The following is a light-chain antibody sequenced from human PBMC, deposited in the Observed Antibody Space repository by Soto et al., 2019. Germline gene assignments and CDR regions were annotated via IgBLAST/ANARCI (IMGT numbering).Light chain of an antibody. CDR1: HSLLDSGDGITY. V-gene: IGKV2-40*01. Sequence: DIVMTQSPFSLPVTPGEPASISCRSSHSLLDSGDGITYLDWYLKKPGQSPQVXVYTVSYRASGVPDRFSGSGSGTEFTLTISSLQSEDFAVYYCQQYDSWPPLTFGGGTKVDIK. J-gene: IGKJ4*01. CDR2: TVS. CDR3: QQYDSWPPLT.